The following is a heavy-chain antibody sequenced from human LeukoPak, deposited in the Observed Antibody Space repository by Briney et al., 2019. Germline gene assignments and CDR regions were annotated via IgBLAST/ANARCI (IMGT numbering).Heavy chain of an antibody. CDR3: AGIRGYSYGYPDAFDI. CDR2: IYYSGST. Sequence: SETLSLTCTVSGGSISSNSYYWGWIRQPPGKGLEWIGSIYYSGSTYYNPPLKSRVTISVDTSKNQFSLKLSSVTAADTAVYYCAGIRGYSYGYPDAFDIWGQGTMVTVSS. CDR1: GGSISSNSYY. V-gene: IGHV4-39*01. D-gene: IGHD5-18*01. J-gene: IGHJ3*02.